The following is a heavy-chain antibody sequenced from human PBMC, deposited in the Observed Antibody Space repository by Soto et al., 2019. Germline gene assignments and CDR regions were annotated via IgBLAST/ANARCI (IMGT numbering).Heavy chain of an antibody. CDR1: GFTFSSYG. V-gene: IGHV3-30*18. CDR3: AKDNVWSTSHYYYGMDV. D-gene: IGHD2-21*01. CDR2: ISYDGSNK. J-gene: IGHJ6*02. Sequence: GGSLRLSCAASGFTFSSYGMHWVRQAPGKGLEWVAVISYDGSNKYYADSVKGRFTISRDNSKNTLYLQMNSLRAEDTAVYYCAKDNVWSTSHYYYGMDVSGQGTTVTGSS.